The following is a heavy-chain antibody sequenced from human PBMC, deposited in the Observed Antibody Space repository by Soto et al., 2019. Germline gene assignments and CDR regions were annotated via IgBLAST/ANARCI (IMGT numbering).Heavy chain of an antibody. Sequence: ASVKVSCKASGGTFSSYAISWVRQAPGQGLEWMGGIIPIFGTANYAQKFQGRVTITADESTSTAYMELSSLRSEDTAVYYCAREDADGYNHFDYWGQGTRVTVSS. J-gene: IGHJ4*02. V-gene: IGHV1-69*13. D-gene: IGHD5-12*01. CDR3: AREDADGYNHFDY. CDR1: GGTFSSYA. CDR2: IIPIFGTA.